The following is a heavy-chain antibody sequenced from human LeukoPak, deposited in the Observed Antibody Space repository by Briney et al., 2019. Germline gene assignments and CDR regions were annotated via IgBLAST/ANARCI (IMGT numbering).Heavy chain of an antibody. J-gene: IGHJ4*02. Sequence: PGRSLRLSCAASGFTFSSYGMHWVRQAPGKGLEWVAVISYDGSNKYYADSVKGRFTISRDNSKNTLYLQMSSLRAEDTAVYYCAKEISPYGDFDCWGQGTLVTVSS. V-gene: IGHV3-30*18. D-gene: IGHD4-17*01. CDR1: GFTFSSYG. CDR2: ISYDGSNK. CDR3: AKEISPYGDFDC.